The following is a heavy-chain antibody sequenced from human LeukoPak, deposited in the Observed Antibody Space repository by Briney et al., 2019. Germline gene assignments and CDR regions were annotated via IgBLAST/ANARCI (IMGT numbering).Heavy chain of an antibody. CDR2: INPGRGNT. CDR1: GYTFTGYY. J-gene: IGHJ4*02. V-gene: IGHV1-46*01. CDR3: ARDRDWGSSDPFDY. Sequence: ASVKVSCKASGYTFTGYYMHWVRQAPGQGLEWMGIINPGRGNTNYAQNFHGRVTLTRDTSTSTIYMELSSLRSEDTAVYYCARDRDWGSSDPFDYWGQGTLVTVSS. D-gene: IGHD7-27*01.